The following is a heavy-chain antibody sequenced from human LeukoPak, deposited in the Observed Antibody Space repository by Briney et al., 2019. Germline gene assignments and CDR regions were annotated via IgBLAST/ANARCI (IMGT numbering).Heavy chain of an antibody. Sequence: GGSLRLSCATSGFIFSSFAMNWVRQAPGKGLEWASTISGSGGWTFYADSVNGGFTISRDHSKNKLYLQMSSLRAADTAVYYCAKAPDFVWGSYRPFDFWGQGTLVTVSS. V-gene: IGHV3-23*01. CDR2: ISGSGGWT. D-gene: IGHD3-16*02. CDR3: AKAPDFVWGSYRPFDF. CDR1: GFIFSSFA. J-gene: IGHJ4*02.